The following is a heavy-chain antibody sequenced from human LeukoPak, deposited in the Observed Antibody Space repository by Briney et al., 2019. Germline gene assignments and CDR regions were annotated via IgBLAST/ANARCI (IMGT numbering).Heavy chain of an antibody. D-gene: IGHD6-13*01. CDR2: INHSGRT. J-gene: IGHJ4*02. CDR3: ARVTGYRIEDYFDY. Sequence: SETLSLTCAVYGGSFTDYYWSWIRQPPGEGLEWIGEINHSGRTNYNPSLKSRVTMSVDTSKNQFSLKLRSVTAADTAVYYCARVTGYRIEDYFDYWGQGTLVTVSS. CDR1: GGSFTDYY. V-gene: IGHV4-34*01.